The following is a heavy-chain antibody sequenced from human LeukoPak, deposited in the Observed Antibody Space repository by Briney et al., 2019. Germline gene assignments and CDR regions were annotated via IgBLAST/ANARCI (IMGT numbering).Heavy chain of an antibody. V-gene: IGHV3-21*01. Sequence: GGSLRLSCAASGFTFSRYNMNWVRQAPGKGLEWVSSIGSGGNYIYYADSVKGRFTISRDNAKNSLYLQMNSLRAEDTAVYFCASMRGYSYGFDYWGQGTLVTVSS. D-gene: IGHD5-18*01. CDR1: GFTFSRYN. CDR3: ASMRGYSYGFDY. CDR2: IGSGGNYI. J-gene: IGHJ4*02.